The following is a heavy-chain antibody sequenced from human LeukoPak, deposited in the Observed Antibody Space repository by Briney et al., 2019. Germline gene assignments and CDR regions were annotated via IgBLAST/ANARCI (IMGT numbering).Heavy chain of an antibody. V-gene: IGHV1-8*01. Sequence: ASVKVSCKASGYTFASDDINWVRQATGQGLEWMGWINPNSGYTGYAQKFQGRVTMTANPSISTVYLELSSLRSEDTAVYYCAKAPNYYGSGCPYQMDVWGKGTMVTVSS. CDR1: GYTFASDD. J-gene: IGHJ6*04. CDR3: AKAPNYYGSGCPYQMDV. CDR2: INPNSGYT. D-gene: IGHD3-10*01.